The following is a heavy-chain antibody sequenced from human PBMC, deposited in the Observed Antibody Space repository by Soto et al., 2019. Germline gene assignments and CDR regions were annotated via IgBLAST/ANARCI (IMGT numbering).Heavy chain of an antibody. D-gene: IGHD2-21*02. V-gene: IGHV1-2*02. CDR2: VSPLSGGT. J-gene: IGHJ6*02. CDR3: ARECDSGDIGLDL. CDR1: GYTFGTYY. Sequence: QVQLVQSGPEVKAPGASVRVSCTSSGYTFGTYYIHWVRQAPGQGLEWMGWVSPLSGGTSLAQRFQGRLALTRDTSTYTVYMDLSSLRPGDTALYFCARECDSGDIGLDLWGQGTTVSVSS.